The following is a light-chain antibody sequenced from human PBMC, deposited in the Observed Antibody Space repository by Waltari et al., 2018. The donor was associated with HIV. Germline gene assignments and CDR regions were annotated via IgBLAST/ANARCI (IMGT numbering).Light chain of an antibody. CDR1: QGIDTW. CDR3: QQAPIFPYT. J-gene: IGKJ2*01. Sequence: DIQMTQSPSSVSASVGDTVTITCRASQGIDTWLAWYQQKPGKAPKLLISTASALQSGVPPRFSGGGFGTDFTLTISSLQPEDFATYYCQQAPIFPYTFGQGTKLEIK. CDR2: TAS. V-gene: IGKV1D-12*01.